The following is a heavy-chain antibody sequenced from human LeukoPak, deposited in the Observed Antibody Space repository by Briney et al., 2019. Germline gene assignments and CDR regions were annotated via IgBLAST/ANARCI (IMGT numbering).Heavy chain of an antibody. V-gene: IGHV4-61*08. D-gene: IGHD6-13*01. CDR2: IYYSGST. CDR1: GGSISSGDYY. J-gene: IGHJ4*02. CDR3: ARRAAGSHYFDY. Sequence: SETLSLTCTVSGGSISSGDYYWSWIRQPPGKGLEWMGYIYYSGSTNYKPSLKSRVTISVDTSKTQFSLKLSSVTAADTAVYYCARRAAGSHYFDYWGQGTLVTVSS.